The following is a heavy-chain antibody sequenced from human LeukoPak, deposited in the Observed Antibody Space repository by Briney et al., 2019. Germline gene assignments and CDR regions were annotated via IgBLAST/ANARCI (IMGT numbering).Heavy chain of an antibody. V-gene: IGHV3-23*01. CDR2: ISGSGSNT. Sequence: PGGSLRLSCSASGFAFSNYVMSWVRQAPGKGLEWVSAISGSGSNTYYADSVKGRFTISRDNSKNTLYLQMNTLRVEDTAVYYCAKDGRIAVAGSLGGDWFDPWGQGTLVTVSS. CDR3: AKDGRIAVAGSLGGDWFDP. D-gene: IGHD6-19*01. J-gene: IGHJ5*02. CDR1: GFAFSNYV.